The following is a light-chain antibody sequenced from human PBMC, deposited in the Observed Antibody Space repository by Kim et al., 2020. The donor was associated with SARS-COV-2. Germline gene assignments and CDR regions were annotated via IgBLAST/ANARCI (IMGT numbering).Light chain of an antibody. CDR1: QSVSSSY. CDR2: GAS. CDR3: QQYGSSPPVT. V-gene: IGKV3-20*01. J-gene: IGKJ4*01. Sequence: PGERATLTCRASQSVSSSYLAWYQQKPGQAPRLLIYGASSRATGIPDRFSGSRSGTDFTLTISRLEPEDFAVYYCQQYGSSPPVTFGGGTKVEIK.